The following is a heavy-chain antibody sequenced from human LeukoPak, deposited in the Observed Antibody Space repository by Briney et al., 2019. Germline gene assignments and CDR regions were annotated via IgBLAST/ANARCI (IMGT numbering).Heavy chain of an antibody. J-gene: IGHJ4*02. Sequence: PSGTLSLTCAVSSVSLSSNNRWSWLRQHPGKGLEWIGEIHESGSTNYNPSLKSRVTISVDKSKDQFSLKLSSVTAADTAVYYCARHEGFSQKDWGQGTQVTVS. V-gene: IGHV4-4*02. CDR2: IHESGST. CDR3: ARHEGFSQKD. CDR1: SVSLSSNNR.